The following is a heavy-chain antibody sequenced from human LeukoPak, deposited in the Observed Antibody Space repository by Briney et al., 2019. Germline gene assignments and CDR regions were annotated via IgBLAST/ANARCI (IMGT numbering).Heavy chain of an antibody. Sequence: SETLSLTCAVYGGSFSGYYWSWIRQPPGKGLEWIGEINHSGSTNYNPSLKSRVTISVDTSKNQFSLKLSSVTAADTAVYYCARHGTMVRGGGGYFDYWGQGTLVTVSS. CDR3: ARHGTMVRGGGGYFDY. CDR2: INHSGST. J-gene: IGHJ4*02. D-gene: IGHD3-10*01. CDR1: GGSFSGYY. V-gene: IGHV4-34*01.